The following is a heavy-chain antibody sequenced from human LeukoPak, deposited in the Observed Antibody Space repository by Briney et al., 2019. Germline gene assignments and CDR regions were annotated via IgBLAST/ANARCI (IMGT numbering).Heavy chain of an antibody. Sequence: SETLSLTCTVSGGSISSHYWSWLRQPPGNRLEWIGYIYYSGITNYNPSLKSRVTISVDTSNNQFSLQLSSVTAADTAVYYCARDILSYSYYMDIWGKGTTVTVSS. J-gene: IGHJ6*03. D-gene: IGHD3-10*01. CDR3: ARDILSYSYYMDI. CDR1: GGSISSHY. CDR2: IYYSGIT. V-gene: IGHV4-59*11.